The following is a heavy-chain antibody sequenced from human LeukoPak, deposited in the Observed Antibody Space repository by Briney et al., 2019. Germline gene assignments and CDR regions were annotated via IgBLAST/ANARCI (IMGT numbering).Heavy chain of an antibody. J-gene: IGHJ6*02. CDR2: IFYSGST. Sequence: SQTLSLTCTVSGGSISTVAYYWNWIRQHPGKGLEWIGYIFYSGSTYYSPSLKSRINISLDTSKNLFSLKLSSVTAADTAVYYCAREVATGVGYYGMDVWGQGTTVTVSS. CDR3: AREVATGVGYYGMDV. V-gene: IGHV4-31*03. CDR1: GGSISTVAYY. D-gene: IGHD1-14*01.